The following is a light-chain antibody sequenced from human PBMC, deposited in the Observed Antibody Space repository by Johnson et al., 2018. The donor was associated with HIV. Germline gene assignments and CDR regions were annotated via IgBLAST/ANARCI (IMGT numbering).Light chain of an antibody. J-gene: IGLJ1*01. Sequence: QSVLTQPPSVSAAPGQKVTISCSGSSSNIGNNYVSWYQQFPGTAPKLLIYEKNKRPSGIPDRFSASKSGTSATLAITGLQTGDEADYYCGTWDSSLSAHSVFGTGTKVTVL. CDR1: SSNIGNNY. CDR2: EKN. CDR3: GTWDSSLSAHSV. V-gene: IGLV1-51*02.